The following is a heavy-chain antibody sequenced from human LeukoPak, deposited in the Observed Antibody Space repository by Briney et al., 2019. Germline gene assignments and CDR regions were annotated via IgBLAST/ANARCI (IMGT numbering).Heavy chain of an antibody. D-gene: IGHD3-10*01. CDR1: GGSFSGYY. J-gene: IGHJ6*03. CDR3: ARGTLIIFYYYMDV. Sequence: SETLSLTCAVYGGSFSGYYWSWIRQPPGKGLEWIGEINHSGSTNYNPSLKSRVTISVDTSKNQFSLKLSSVTAADTAVYYCARGTLIIFYYYMDVWGKGTTVTVSS. V-gene: IGHV4-34*01. CDR2: INHSGST.